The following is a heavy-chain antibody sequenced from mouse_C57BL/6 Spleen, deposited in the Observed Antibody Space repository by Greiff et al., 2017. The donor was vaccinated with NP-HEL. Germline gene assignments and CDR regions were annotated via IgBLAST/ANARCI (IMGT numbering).Heavy chain of an antibody. J-gene: IGHJ4*01. CDR3: ARGRVYYGSSYSAMDY. D-gene: IGHD1-1*01. Sequence: VQLVESGAELVRPGTSVKVSCKASGYAFTNYLIEWVKQRPGQGLEWFGVINPGSGGTNYNEKFKGKATLTADKSSSTAYMQLSSLTSEDSAVYFCARGRVYYGSSYSAMDYWGQGTSVTVSS. CDR1: GYAFTNYL. CDR2: INPGSGGT. V-gene: IGHV1-54*01.